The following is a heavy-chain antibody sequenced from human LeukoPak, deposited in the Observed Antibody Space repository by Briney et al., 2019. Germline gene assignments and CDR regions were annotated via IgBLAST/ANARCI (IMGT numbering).Heavy chain of an antibody. J-gene: IGHJ4*02. CDR3: ARDLFGYYDSSGYSLY. V-gene: IGHV3-7*01. D-gene: IGHD3-22*01. Sequence: GGSLRLSCAASGFTFSSYWMSWVRQAPGKGLEWVANIRQDGSEKYYVDSVKGRFTISRDNAKNSLYLQMNSLRAEDTAVYYCARDLFGYYDSSGYSLYWGQGTLVTVSS. CDR2: IRQDGSEK. CDR1: GFTFSSYW.